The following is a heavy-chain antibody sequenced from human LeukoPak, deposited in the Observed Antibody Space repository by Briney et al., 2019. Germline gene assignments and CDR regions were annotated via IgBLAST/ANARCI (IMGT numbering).Heavy chain of an antibody. J-gene: IGHJ6*02. D-gene: IGHD3-16*01. CDR2: ISYDGSNK. CDR3: ARVRYDDYYYYGMDV. Sequence: LTGRSLRLSCAASGFTLSSYGMHWVRQAPGKGLEWVAVISYDGSNKYYADSVKGRFTISRDNSKNTLYLQMNSLRAEDTAVYYCARVRYDDYYYYGMDVWGQGTTVTVSS. CDR1: GFTLSSYG. V-gene: IGHV3-30*03.